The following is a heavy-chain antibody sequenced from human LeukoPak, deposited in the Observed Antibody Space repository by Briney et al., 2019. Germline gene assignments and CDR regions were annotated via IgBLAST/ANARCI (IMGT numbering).Heavy chain of an antibody. CDR1: GFTFSSYG. CDR3: AKDRGTGDYLRTNWFDP. V-gene: IGHV3-33*06. Sequence: GGSLRLSCAASGFTFSSYGMHWVRQAPGKGLEWVAVIWYDGSNKYYADSVKGRFTISRDNSKNTLCLQMNSRRAEDTAVYYWAKDRGTGDYLRTNWFDPWGQGTLVTVSS. J-gene: IGHJ5*02. D-gene: IGHD4-17*01. CDR2: IWYDGSNK.